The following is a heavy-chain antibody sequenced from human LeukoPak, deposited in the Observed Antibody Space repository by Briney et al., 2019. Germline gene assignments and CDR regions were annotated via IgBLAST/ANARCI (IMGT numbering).Heavy chain of an antibody. Sequence: PGGSLRLSCAASGFTFSSCTMNWVRQAPGKGLEWVSSISSGTTYIYYADSVKGRFTISRDNAKNSLYLQMNSLRAEDTAVYYCARAAAGASSWFDPWGQGTLVTVSS. V-gene: IGHV3-21*01. CDR1: GFTFSSCT. D-gene: IGHD1-14*01. J-gene: IGHJ5*02. CDR3: ARAAAGASSWFDP. CDR2: ISSGTTYI.